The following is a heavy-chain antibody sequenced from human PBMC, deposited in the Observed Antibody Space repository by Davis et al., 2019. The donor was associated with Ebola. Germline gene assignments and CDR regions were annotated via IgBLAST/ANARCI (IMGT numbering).Heavy chain of an antibody. Sequence: GESLKISCAASGFTVSSNYMSWVRQAPGKGLEWVGFIRSKAYGGTTEYAASVKGRFTISRDDSKSIAYLQMNSLKTEDTAVYYCTRAFVVVVAAPDYWGQGTLVTVSS. V-gene: IGHV3-49*04. CDR3: TRAFVVVVAAPDY. CDR2: IRSKAYGGTT. CDR1: GFTVSSNY. D-gene: IGHD2-15*01. J-gene: IGHJ4*02.